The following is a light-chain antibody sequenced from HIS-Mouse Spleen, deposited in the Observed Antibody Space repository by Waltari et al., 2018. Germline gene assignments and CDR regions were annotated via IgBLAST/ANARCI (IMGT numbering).Light chain of an antibody. J-gene: IGLJ1*01. V-gene: IGLV2-11*01. CDR3: CSYAGSYTYV. Sequence: QSALTQPRSVSGSPGQSVTIPCTGPSSDVGGYNYVSWYQQPPGKAPKLMIYDVSKRPSGVPDRFSGSKSGNTASLTISGLQAEDEADYYCCSYAGSYTYVFGTGTKVTVL. CDR2: DVS. CDR1: SSDVGGYNY.